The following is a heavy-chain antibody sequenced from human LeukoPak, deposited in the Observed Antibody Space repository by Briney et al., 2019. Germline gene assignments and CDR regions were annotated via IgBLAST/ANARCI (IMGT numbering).Heavy chain of an antibody. CDR2: ISYDGSNK. CDR3: AKWSGVYDYDSGGYLSGFDY. CDR1: GFTFSRYG. V-gene: IGHV3-30*18. D-gene: IGHD3-22*01. Sequence: GRTLSLSCAASGFTFSRYGMHGCRQAPAKGLEWVAVISYDGSNKYYTDSVKGRFTISGDNSKNTFYLQMNSLRPEDTAVYYCAKWSGVYDYDSGGYLSGFDYWGQGTLVAVSS. J-gene: IGHJ4*02.